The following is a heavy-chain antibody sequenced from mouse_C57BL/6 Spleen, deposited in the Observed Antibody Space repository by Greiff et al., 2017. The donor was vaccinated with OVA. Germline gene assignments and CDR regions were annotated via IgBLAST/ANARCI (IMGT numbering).Heavy chain of an antibody. CDR2: IYPGNSDT. CDR1: GYTFTSYW. CDR3: TRASGGSRGGWYFDV. V-gene: IGHV1-5*01. J-gene: IGHJ1*03. D-gene: IGHD1-1*01. Sequence: EVQLQQSGTVLARPGASVKMSCKTSGYTFTSYWMHWVKQRPGQGLEWIGAIYPGNSDTSYNQTFQGKAKLTAVTSASTAYMELSSLTNEDSAVYYCTRASGGSRGGWYFDVWGTGTTVTVSS.